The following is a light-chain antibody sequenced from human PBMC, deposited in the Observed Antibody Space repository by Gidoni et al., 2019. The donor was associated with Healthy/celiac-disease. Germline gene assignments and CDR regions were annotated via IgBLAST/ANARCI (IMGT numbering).Light chain of an antibody. CDR3: AAWDDSLKV. J-gene: IGLJ2*01. V-gene: IGLV1-44*01. CDR2: SNN. CDR1: SSNIGRNT. Sequence: QSVLTQPPSASVTPGQRVTISCSGSSSNIGRNTVTWYQQLPGTAPKLLIYSNNQRPSGVPDRFAGSKSGTSASLAISGLQSEDEANYYCAAWDDSLKVFGGGTKLTVL.